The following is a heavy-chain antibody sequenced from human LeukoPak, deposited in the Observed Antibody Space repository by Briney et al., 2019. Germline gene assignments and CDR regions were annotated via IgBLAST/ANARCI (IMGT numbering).Heavy chain of an antibody. CDR2: ITPYSGGT. D-gene: IGHD3-10*01. CDR3: AREFNTYYYGSGSHDAFDI. Sequence: ASVKVSCKASGYTFTDYYIHWVRQAPGQGLEWMGWITPYSGGTDYAQKFQGRVTMTMDTSISTVYMELSRLRSDDTAVYYCAREFNTYYYGSGSHDAFDIWGQGTGVTVS. CDR1: GYTFTDYY. J-gene: IGHJ3*02. V-gene: IGHV1-2*02.